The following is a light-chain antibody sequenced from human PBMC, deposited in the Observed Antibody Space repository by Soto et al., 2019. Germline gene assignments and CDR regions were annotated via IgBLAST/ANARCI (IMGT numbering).Light chain of an antibody. V-gene: IGLV2-11*01. J-gene: IGLJ1*01. CDR3: CSYAGIYSYV. Sequence: QSALTQPRSVSGSPGQSVTIACTGTSSDFGRYDYVSWYQQHPGEAPKLVVYDVTKRPSGVPDRFSGSKSGNTASLTISGLQAEDEADYYCCSYAGIYSYVFGTGTKVTVL. CDR2: DVT. CDR1: SSDFGRYDY.